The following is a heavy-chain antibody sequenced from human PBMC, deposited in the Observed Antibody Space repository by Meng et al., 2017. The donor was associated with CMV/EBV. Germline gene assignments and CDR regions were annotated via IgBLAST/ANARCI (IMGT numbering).Heavy chain of an antibody. CDR3: ASGYYYYGMDV. Sequence: SETLSLTCTVSGGSISSYYWSWIRQPPGKGLEWIGYIYYSGSTNYNPSLKSRVAISVDTSKNQFSLKLSSVTAADTAVYYCASGYYYYGMDVWGQGTTVTVSS. CDR1: GGSISSYY. V-gene: IGHV4-59*01. CDR2: IYYSGST. J-gene: IGHJ6*02.